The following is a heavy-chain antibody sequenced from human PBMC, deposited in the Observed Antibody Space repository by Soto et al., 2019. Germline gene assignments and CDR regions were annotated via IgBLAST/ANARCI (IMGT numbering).Heavy chain of an antibody. V-gene: IGHV3-33*01. D-gene: IGHD2-15*01. CDR1: GFTFSSYG. CDR3: ARTDMVVVVAATLRGYYGMDV. Sequence: QVQLVESGGGVVQPGRSLRLSCAASGFTFSSYGMHWVRQAPGKGLEWVAVIWYDGSNKYYAESVKGRFTISRDNSKNTLYLQMNSLRAEDTAVYYCARTDMVVVVAATLRGYYGMDVWGQGTTVTVSS. CDR2: IWYDGSNK. J-gene: IGHJ6*02.